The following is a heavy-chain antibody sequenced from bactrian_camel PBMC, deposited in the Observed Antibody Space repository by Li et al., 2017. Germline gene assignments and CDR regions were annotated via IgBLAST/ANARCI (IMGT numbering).Heavy chain of an antibody. D-gene: IGHD4*01. V-gene: IGHV3S1*01. CDR3: AAALDSAINEYDRTPDDNCWDEYNY. J-gene: IGHJ4*01. CDR1: EKIAGSYC. CDR2: LDDDGCTT. Sequence: HVQLVESGGGSVQAGGSLKLSCVASEKIAGSYCLAWFRQVPGKEREGVVGLDDDGCTTYADFAKGRFTVSLDNAKNTLYLQMNNLKPEDTGVYHCAAALDSAINEYDRTPDDNCWDEYNYWGQGTQVTVS.